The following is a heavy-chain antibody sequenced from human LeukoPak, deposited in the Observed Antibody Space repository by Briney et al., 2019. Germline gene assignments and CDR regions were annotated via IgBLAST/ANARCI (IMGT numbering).Heavy chain of an antibody. CDR3: PREARVYEGDAYYYGN. J-gene: IGHJ4*02. V-gene: IGHV4-4*07. CDR2: IYTSGFT. D-gene: IGHD3-10*01. CDR1: GDLFSGYY. Sequence: SETLSLTCTVSGDLFSGYYWGWIRQLAGTGLEWIGRIYTSGFTDYNASLKRRGTMLIDTGKNQFSLKLNSVTPADPAIYYCPREARVYEGDAYYYGNWGQGTLVTVSS.